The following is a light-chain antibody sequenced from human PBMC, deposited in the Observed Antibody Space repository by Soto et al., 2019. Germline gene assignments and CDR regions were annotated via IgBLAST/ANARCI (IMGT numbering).Light chain of an antibody. J-gene: IGKJ4*01. Sequence: EIVMKQSPATLSVSPGERATLSCRASQSVSSNLAWYQQKPGQAPRLLIYDASSRATGIPDRFSGGGSGTDFTLTISRLEPEDFAVYYCQQFSSYPLTFGGGTKVDIK. V-gene: IGKV3-20*01. CDR1: QSVSSN. CDR3: QQFSSYPLT. CDR2: DAS.